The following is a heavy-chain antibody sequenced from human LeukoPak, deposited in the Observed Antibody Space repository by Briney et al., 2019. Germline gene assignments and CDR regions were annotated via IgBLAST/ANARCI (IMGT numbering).Heavy chain of an antibody. CDR1: GGSISSSSYY. CDR3: ARALIARSYIYYYYYMDV. J-gene: IGHJ6*03. CDR2: IYYSGST. V-gene: IGHV4-39*07. D-gene: IGHD1-26*01. Sequence: SETLSLTCTVSGGSISSSSYYWGWIRQPPGKGLEWIGSIYYSGSTYYNPSLKSRVTISVDTSKNQFSLKLSSVTAADTAVYYCARALIARSYIYYYYYMDVWGKGTTVTVSS.